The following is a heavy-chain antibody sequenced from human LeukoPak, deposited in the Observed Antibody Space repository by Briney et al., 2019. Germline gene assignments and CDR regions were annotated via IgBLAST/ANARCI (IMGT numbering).Heavy chain of an antibody. Sequence: SETLSLTSTVSGGSISSGSYYWSWIRQPAGKGLEWIGRIYTSGSTNYNPSLKSRVTISVDTSKNQFSLKLSSVTAADTAVYYCARVITNRFDPWGQGTLVTVSS. J-gene: IGHJ5*02. CDR3: ARVITNRFDP. V-gene: IGHV4-61*02. CDR1: GGSISSGSYY. D-gene: IGHD3-10*01. CDR2: IYTSGST.